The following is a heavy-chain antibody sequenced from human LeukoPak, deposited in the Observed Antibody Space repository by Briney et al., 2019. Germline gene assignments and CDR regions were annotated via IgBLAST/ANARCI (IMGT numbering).Heavy chain of an antibody. CDR2: IYYSGST. CDR3: ASLQWLASFQH. V-gene: IGHV4-39*01. CDR1: GGSISSSSYY. D-gene: IGHD6-19*01. J-gene: IGHJ1*01. Sequence: SGTLSLTCTVSGGSISSSSYYWGWIRQPPGKGLEWIGSIYYSGSTYYNPSLKSRVTISVDTSKNQFSLRLSSVTAADTAVYYCASLQWLASFQHWGQGTLVTVST.